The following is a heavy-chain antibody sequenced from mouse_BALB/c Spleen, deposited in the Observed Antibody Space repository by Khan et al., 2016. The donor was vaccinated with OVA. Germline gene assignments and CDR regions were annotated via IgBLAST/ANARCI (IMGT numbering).Heavy chain of an antibody. J-gene: IGHJ2*01. Sequence: EVQLQESGPGLVKPSQSLSLTCTVTGYSITSDYAWNWIRQFPGNKLEWMGYISYSGNTKYNPSLKSRISITRGTSENQFFLQLNSVTIEDTATYYCARIYGGDFDYWGQGTTLTVSS. D-gene: IGHD1-1*01. CDR2: ISYSGNT. V-gene: IGHV3-2*02. CDR1: GYSITSDYA. CDR3: ARIYGGDFDY.